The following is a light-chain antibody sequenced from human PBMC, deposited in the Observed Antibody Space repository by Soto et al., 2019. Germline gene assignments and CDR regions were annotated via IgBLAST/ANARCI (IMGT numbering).Light chain of an antibody. V-gene: IGKV4-1*01. CDR2: WAS. J-gene: IGKJ1*01. CDR1: PSVLYSSNNMNY. CDR3: QQYYSSPWT. Sequence: VLTQSPDSLSVALGAMSTINCKYSPSVLYSSNNMNYLAWYQQKAGQPPKLLIYWASTRESGVPDRFGGSGSGTEFTLTISSLQAGDVAVYYCQQYYSSPWTFGQGTKVDIK.